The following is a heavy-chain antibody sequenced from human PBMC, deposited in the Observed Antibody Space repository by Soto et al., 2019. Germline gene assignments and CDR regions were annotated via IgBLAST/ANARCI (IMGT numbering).Heavy chain of an antibody. CDR3: ASRDYSNSLGYYYYYGMDV. J-gene: IGHJ6*02. CDR1: GGTFSSYA. Sequence: SVKVSCKASGGTFSSYAISWVRQAPGQGLEWMGGIIPIFGTANYAQKFQGRVTITADESTSTAYMELSSLRSEDTAVYYCASRDYSNSLGYYYYYGMDVWGQGTTVTVSS. CDR2: IIPIFGTA. D-gene: IGHD4-4*01. V-gene: IGHV1-69*13.